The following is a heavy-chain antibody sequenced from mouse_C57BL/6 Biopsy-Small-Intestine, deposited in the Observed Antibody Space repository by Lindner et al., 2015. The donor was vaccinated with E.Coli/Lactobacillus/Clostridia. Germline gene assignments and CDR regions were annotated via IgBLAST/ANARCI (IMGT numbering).Heavy chain of an antibody. CDR3: ARPGRGDFDV. Sequence: VQLQESGPEVVKPGASVQMSCKASGYKFTNYVMHWVKQKPGQALEWIGYIDPYNDGTKYNQKFKGKATLTVDKSSSTAYMQLNSLTSEDSAVYYCARPGRGDFDVWGAGTTVTVSS. CDR2: IDPYNDGT. V-gene: IGHV1-14*01. D-gene: IGHD3-3*01. J-gene: IGHJ1*01. CDR1: GYKFTNYV.